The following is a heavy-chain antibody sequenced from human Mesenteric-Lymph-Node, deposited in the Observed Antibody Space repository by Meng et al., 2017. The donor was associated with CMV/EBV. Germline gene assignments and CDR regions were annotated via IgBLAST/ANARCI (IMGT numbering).Heavy chain of an antibody. CDR1: GFTFSPYS. CDR3: ARGRYFGSGSYYNV. D-gene: IGHD3-10*01. CDR2: ISSTGKSM. Sequence: GGSLRLSCAASGFTFSPYSMNWVRQAPGKGLEWVSSISSTGKSMNVADSMKGRFTISRDNAKSSLYLQMNSLRADDTAVYYCARGRYFGSGSYYNVWGQGTLVTVSS. J-gene: IGHJ4*02. V-gene: IGHV3-21*06.